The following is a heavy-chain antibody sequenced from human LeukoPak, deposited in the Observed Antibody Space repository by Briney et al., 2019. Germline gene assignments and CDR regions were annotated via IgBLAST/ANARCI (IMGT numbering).Heavy chain of an antibody. CDR2: IFHSGST. CDR3: ARATTITDY. D-gene: IGHD5-12*01. CDR1: DYSVTSGSFY. Sequence: SETLSLTCTVSDYSVTSGSFYWSWIQQPPGKRLEWIGQIFHSGSTNYNPSLKSRVTISIDTSKNQFSLKLSSVTAADTAVYYCARATTITDYWGQGTLVTVSS. V-gene: IGHV4-61*01. J-gene: IGHJ4*02.